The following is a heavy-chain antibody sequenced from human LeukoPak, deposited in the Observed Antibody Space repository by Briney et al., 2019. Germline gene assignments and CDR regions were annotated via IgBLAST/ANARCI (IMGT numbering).Heavy chain of an antibody. V-gene: IGHV3-48*03. J-gene: IGHJ3*02. CDR1: GFTFSSFE. CDR2: ISDSGSAI. CDR3: VRDGYYGHDSFDI. D-gene: IGHD3-10*01. Sequence: GGSLRLSCAASGFTFSSFEMYWVRQAPGKGLEWVSYISDSGSAIYYVDSVKGRFTISRDNAKNSLYLQMNSLRAEDTAVYYCVRDGYYGHDSFDIWGQGTMVTVSS.